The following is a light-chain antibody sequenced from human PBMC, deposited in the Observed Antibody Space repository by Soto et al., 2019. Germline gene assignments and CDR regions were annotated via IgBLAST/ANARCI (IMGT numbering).Light chain of an antibody. Sequence: EIVMTQSPATLSVSPGDKATLSCRASQSVDSTIAWYQQKPGQAPRLLIYGASTRATGIPARFSGSGSGIEFNLTISSLQSEDFAIYYCQQHNKWPRTFVQGTKVEIK. J-gene: IGKJ1*01. CDR3: QQHNKWPRT. CDR1: QSVDST. CDR2: GAS. V-gene: IGKV3D-15*01.